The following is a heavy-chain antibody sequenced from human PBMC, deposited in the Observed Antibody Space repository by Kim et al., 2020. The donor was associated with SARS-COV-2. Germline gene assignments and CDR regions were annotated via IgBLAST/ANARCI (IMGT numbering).Heavy chain of an antibody. J-gene: IGHJ4*02. D-gene: IGHD2-15*01. CDR3: AKAPKYCSGGSCYSGQFDY. V-gene: IGHV3-33*06. Sequence: GRFTISRDNSKHTLYLQMNSRRAEDTAVYYCAKAPKYCSGGSCYSGQFDYWGQGTLVTVSS.